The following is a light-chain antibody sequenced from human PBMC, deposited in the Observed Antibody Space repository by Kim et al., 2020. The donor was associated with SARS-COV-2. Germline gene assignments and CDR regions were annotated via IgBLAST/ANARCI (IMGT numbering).Light chain of an antibody. J-gene: IGKJ2*03. CDR1: QRVNTN. CDR3: QQFNNWPLYS. CDR2: GAS. V-gene: IGKV3-15*01. Sequence: VSPGETATLSGRASQRVNTNFAWYQQKPGQTPRLLIYGASTRASGVPARFSGSGSGTEFTLTISSLQSEDFAVYYCQQFNNWPLYSFGQGTKLEI.